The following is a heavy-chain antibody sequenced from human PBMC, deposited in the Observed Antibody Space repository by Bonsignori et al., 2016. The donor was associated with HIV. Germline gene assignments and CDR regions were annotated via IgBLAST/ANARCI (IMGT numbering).Heavy chain of an antibody. Sequence: WVRQAPGQGLEWMGVINPSGGSTTYAQKFQGRVTMTRDTSTSTVYMELSRLRSEDTAVYYCARPARGCSGGRCYEVTRKKYYYMDVWGKGTTVTVSS. CDR3: ARPARGCSGGRCYEVTRKKYYYMDV. CDR2: INPSGGST. D-gene: IGHD2-15*01. V-gene: IGHV1-46*01. J-gene: IGHJ6*03.